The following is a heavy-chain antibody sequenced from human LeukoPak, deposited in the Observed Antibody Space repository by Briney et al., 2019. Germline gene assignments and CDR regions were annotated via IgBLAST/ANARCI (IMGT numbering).Heavy chain of an antibody. CDR3: ARTPAGPPYYYMDV. CDR1: GGSISNYY. V-gene: IGHV4-59*01. J-gene: IGHJ6*03. Sequence: SETLSLTCTVSGGSISNYYWSWIRQPPGKGLEWIGYIYYSGSTNYSPPLYSRVTVSVDRSKNQFSLKMTSVTAADTAIYYCARTPAGPPYYYMDVWGKGTTVTVSS. CDR2: IYYSGST.